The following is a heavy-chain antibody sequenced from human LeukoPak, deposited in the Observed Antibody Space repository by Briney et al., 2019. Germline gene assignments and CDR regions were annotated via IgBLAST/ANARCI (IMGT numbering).Heavy chain of an antibody. CDR2: IYYSGST. J-gene: IGHJ4*02. CDR3: VWSGIWK. D-gene: IGHD3-3*01. Sequence: TSETLSLTCTVSGGSISSSSYYWGWIRQPPGKGLEWIGSIYYSGSTYYNPSLKSRVTISVDTSKNQFSLKLSSVTAADTALYYCVWSGIWKWGQGTLVTVSS. CDR1: GGSISSSSYY. V-gene: IGHV4-39*01.